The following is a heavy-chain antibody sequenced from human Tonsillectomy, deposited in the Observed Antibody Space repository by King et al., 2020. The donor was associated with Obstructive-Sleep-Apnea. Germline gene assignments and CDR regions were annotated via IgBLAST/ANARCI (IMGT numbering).Heavy chain of an antibody. CDR2: ISWNSRSI. V-gene: IGHV3-9*01. J-gene: IGHJ4*02. Sequence: VQLVESGGGLVQPGRSLRLSCAASGFTFDDYAMHWVRQAPGKGLEWVSGISWNSRSIGYADSVKGRFTISRDNAKKSLYLQLNSLRFEDAAVYYCAKDMGITFGGVPDYWGQGTLVTVSS. CDR1: GFTFDDYA. D-gene: IGHD3-16*01. CDR3: AKDMGITFGGVPDY.